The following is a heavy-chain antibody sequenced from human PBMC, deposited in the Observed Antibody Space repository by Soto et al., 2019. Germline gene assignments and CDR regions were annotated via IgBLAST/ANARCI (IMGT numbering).Heavy chain of an antibody. V-gene: IGHV1-8*01. J-gene: IGHJ6*03. Sequence: ASVKVSCKASGYTFTSYDINWVRQANGQGLEWMGWMNPNSGNTGYAQKFQGRVTMTRNTSISTAYMELSSLRSEDTAVYYCARGRRYCSSTSCKRYYYYYYMDVWGKGTTVTVSS. CDR3: ARGRRYCSSTSCKRYYYYYYMDV. CDR2: MNPNSGNT. CDR1: GYTFTSYD. D-gene: IGHD2-2*01.